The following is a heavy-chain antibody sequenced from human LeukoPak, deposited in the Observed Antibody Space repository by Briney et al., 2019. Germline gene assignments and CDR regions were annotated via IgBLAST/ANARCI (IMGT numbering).Heavy chain of an antibody. V-gene: IGHV1-3*01. D-gene: IGHD2-2*01. CDR1: GYTFTSYA. CDR3: ARRGQLLWESWFDP. J-gene: IGHJ5*02. Sequence: ASVKVSCTASGYTFTSYAVHWVRQAPGHRLEWMGWINARNGNTKYSQKFQGRVTITRDTSASTAYMELSSLRSEDTAVYYCARRGQLLWESWFDPWRQGALVTVSS. CDR2: INARNGNT.